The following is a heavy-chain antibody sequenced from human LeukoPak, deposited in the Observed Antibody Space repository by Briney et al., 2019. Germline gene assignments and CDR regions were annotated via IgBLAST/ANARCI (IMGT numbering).Heavy chain of an antibody. Sequence: GGSLRLSCAASGFTFSRYWMHWVRQAPGKGLEWVSRICSDGSCTSYADSVKGRFTMSRDNARNTLYLQVNSLRGEDTGVYYCARDPYGGRAVDYWGRGTLVTVSS. CDR1: GFTFSRYW. J-gene: IGHJ4*02. D-gene: IGHD4-23*01. V-gene: IGHV3-74*01. CDR3: ARDPYGGRAVDY. CDR2: ICSDGSCT.